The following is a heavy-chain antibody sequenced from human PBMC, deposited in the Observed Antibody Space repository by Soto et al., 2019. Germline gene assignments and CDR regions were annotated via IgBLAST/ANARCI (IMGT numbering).Heavy chain of an antibody. CDR2: ISSNGGST. J-gene: IGHJ4*02. Sequence: GGSLRLSCSASGFIFSNYAMHWVRQAPGKGLASVSAISSNGGSTYYADSVKGRFTISRDKSSNTLYLQMSSLTTEDTAVYYCVKDVAPGYTNYEASFHYWGQGTLVTVSS. V-gene: IGHV3-64D*06. D-gene: IGHD3-16*02. CDR3: VKDVAPGYTNYEASFHY. CDR1: GFIFSNYA.